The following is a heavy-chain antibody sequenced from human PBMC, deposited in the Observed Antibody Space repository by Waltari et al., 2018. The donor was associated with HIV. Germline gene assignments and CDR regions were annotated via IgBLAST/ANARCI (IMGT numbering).Heavy chain of an antibody. J-gene: IGHJ4*02. D-gene: IGHD6-19*01. CDR3: AKPGIAVPAAVN. V-gene: IGHV3-23*04. CDR1: GFTFSSDA. Sequence: EVQLVESGGGLVQPGGSLRLSRAASGFTFSSDAMSLVRQAPGKGLEWVSAISGSGGSTYYADSVKGRFTISRDNSKNTLYLQMNSLRAEDTAVYYCAKPGIAVPAAVNWGQGTLVTVSS. CDR2: ISGSGGST.